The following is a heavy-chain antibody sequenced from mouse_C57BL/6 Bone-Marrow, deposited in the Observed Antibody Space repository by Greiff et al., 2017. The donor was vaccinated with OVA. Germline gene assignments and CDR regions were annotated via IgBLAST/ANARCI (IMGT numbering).Heavy chain of an antibody. CDR1: GFTFSSYG. D-gene: IGHD2-4*01. CDR2: ISSGGSYT. CDR3: AREGGYDYVWFAY. Sequence: EVQLVESGGDLVKPGGSLKLSCAASGFTFSSYGMSWVRQTPDKRLEWVATISSGGSYTYYPDSVKGRFTISRDNAKNTLYLQMSSLKSEDTAMYYCAREGGYDYVWFAYWGQGTLVTVSA. V-gene: IGHV5-6*01. J-gene: IGHJ3*01.